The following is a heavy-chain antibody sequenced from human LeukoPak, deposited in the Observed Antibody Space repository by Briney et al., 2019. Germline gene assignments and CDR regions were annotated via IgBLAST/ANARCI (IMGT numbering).Heavy chain of an antibody. CDR3: AKVLSYDYIWGQGLDY. Sequence: GGSLRLSCAASGFTVSNNYMSWVRQAPGKGLEWVSVIYSGDNTFYADSVKGRLTISRDNSKNTLYLQMNSLRAEDTAVYYCAKVLSYDYIWGQGLDYWGQGTLVTVSS. CDR2: IYSGDNT. D-gene: IGHD3-16*01. J-gene: IGHJ4*02. CDR1: GFTVSNNY. V-gene: IGHV3-66*01.